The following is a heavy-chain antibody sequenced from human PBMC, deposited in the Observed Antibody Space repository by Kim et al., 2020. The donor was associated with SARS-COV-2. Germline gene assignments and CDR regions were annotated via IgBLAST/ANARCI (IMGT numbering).Heavy chain of an antibody. CDR1: GYSFTSYW. J-gene: IGHJ5*02. CDR3: ARRKPTDPYCGGDCYSGWFDP. CDR2: IDPSDSYT. D-gene: IGHD2-21*02. V-gene: IGHV5-10-1*01. Sequence: GESLKISCKGSGYSFTSYWISWVRQMPGKGLEWMGRIDPSDSYTNYSPSFQGHVTISADKSISTSYLQWSSLKASDTAMYYCARRKPTDPYCGGDCYSGWFDPWGQGTLVTVSS.